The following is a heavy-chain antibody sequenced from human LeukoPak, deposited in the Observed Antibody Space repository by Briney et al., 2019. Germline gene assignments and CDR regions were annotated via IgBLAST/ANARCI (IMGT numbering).Heavy chain of an antibody. D-gene: IGHD2-21*02. CDR3: ARKGKVTAGMYYFDY. J-gene: IGHJ4*02. CDR1: GYTFTSHD. CDR2: MNPSSGNT. Sequence: ASVMVSCKASGYTFTSHDIMWVRQATGQGLEWMGWMNPSSGNTGYAQKFQGRVTMTRDTSISTAYMELSSLRSEDTAVYYCARKGKVTAGMYYFDYWGQGTLVTVSS. V-gene: IGHV1-8*01.